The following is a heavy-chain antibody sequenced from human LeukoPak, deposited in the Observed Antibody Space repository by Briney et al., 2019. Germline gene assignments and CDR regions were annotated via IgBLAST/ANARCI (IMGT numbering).Heavy chain of an antibody. V-gene: IGHV3-23*01. CDR1: GFTFSSYA. CDR3: AKDTLTTHYYDSSGQFDY. D-gene: IGHD3-22*01. J-gene: IGHJ4*02. CDR2: ISGAGGGT. Sequence: GGSLRLSCAASGFTFSSYAMSWVRQAPGKGLEWVSAISGAGGGTYYADSVKGRFTISRDNSKNTLYLQMNSLRAEDTAVYYCAKDTLTTHYYDSSGQFDYWGQGTLVTVSS.